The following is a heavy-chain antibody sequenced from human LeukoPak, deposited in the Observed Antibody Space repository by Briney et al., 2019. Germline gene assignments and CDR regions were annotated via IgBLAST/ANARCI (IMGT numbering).Heavy chain of an antibody. CDR2: INPNSGGT. J-gene: IGHJ4*02. D-gene: IGHD3-9*01. CDR1: HYIYTGYY. V-gene: IGHV1-2*06. Sequence: ASVNVSCKASHYIYTGYYMHWVGPAPGHEVEGMGRINPNSGGTNYAQKLQGRVTMTSDTYISTTYMDVSRRTADETAVHYCRILAGYYDYWGQGTLVTVSS. CDR3: RILAGYYDY.